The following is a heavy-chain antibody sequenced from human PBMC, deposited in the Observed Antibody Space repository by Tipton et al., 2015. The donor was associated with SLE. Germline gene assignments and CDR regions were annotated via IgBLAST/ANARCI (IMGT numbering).Heavy chain of an antibody. J-gene: IGHJ6*03. D-gene: IGHD1-1*01. Sequence: TLSLTCAVYGGSFSGYYWSWIRQPPGKGLEWIGEINHSGSTNYNPSLKSRVTISVDTSKNQFSLKLSSVTAADTAVYYCARGTGNERTYHYSYYMDVWGKGPTVTVSS. CDR3: ARGTGNERTYHYSYYMDV. CDR2: INHSGST. V-gene: IGHV4-34*01. CDR1: GGSFSGYY.